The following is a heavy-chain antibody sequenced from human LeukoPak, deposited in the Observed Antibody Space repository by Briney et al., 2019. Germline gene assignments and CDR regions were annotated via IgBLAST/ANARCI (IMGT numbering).Heavy chain of an antibody. CDR1: GFTFSSYG. Sequence: GGSLRLSCAASGFTFSSYGMHWVRQAPGKGLEWVAFIRYDGSNKYYADSVKGRFTISRDNSKNTLYLQMNSLRAEDTAVYYCAKDKGRTIFGVVIPFDLWGQGTLVTVSP. CDR3: AKDKGRTIFGVVIPFDL. D-gene: IGHD3-3*01. J-gene: IGHJ5*02. V-gene: IGHV3-30*02. CDR2: IRYDGSNK.